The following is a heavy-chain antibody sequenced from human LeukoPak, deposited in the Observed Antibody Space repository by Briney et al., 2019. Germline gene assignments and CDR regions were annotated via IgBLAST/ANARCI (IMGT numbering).Heavy chain of an antibody. J-gene: IGHJ6*03. Sequence: GGSLRLSCAASGFTFDDYAMHWVRQAPGKGLEWVSGISWNSGSIGYADSVKGRFTISRDNSKNTLYLQMNSLRAEDTAVYYCAKAGDCSGGSCYPPKGYYYYMDVWGKGTTVTISS. CDR1: GFTFDDYA. D-gene: IGHD2-15*01. CDR2: ISWNSGSI. V-gene: IGHV3-9*01. CDR3: AKAGDCSGGSCYPPKGYYYYMDV.